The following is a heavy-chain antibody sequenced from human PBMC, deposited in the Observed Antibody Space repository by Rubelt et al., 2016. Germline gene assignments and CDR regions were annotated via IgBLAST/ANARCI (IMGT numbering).Heavy chain of an antibody. CDR3: ARDRPLTGNDYYYWFDP. CDR1: GGSFSDYY. D-gene: IGHD3-22*01. J-gene: IGHJ5*02. Sequence: QVQLQQWGAGLLKPSETLSLTCAVYGGSFSDYYCTWVRQPPGKGLEWIGHLHPSGLTNSNPSLQSRVALSVDKSNNQIYLRLGAVAAADTAVYYCARDRPLTGNDYYYWFDPWGQGTLVTVSS. CDR2: LHPSGLT. V-gene: IGHV4-34*01.